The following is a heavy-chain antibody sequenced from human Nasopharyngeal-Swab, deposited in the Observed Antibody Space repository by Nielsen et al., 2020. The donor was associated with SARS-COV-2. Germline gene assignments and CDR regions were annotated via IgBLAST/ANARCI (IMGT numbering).Heavy chain of an antibody. CDR1: GFTFSDYY. CDR3: AREKGYQVLVDFYYDGLDV. V-gene: IGHV3-11*01. J-gene: IGHJ6*02. D-gene: IGHD3-3*02. Sequence: GESLKISCVASGFTFSDYYMAWIRQAPGKGLEWISYISSSGTSTDSADSVKGRFTISRDNANNILYLHMNNLRGEDTAVYFCAREKGYQVLVDFYYDGLDVWGHGTAVTVSS. CDR2: ISSSGTST.